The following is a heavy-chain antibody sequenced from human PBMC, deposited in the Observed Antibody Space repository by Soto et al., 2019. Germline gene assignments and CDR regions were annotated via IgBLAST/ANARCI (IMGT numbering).Heavy chain of an antibody. CDR2: IYDSGST. J-gene: IGHJ5*02. Sequence: HVQLQESGPGLVKHSQTLSLTCTVSGGSISSGDYYWSWIRQPPGKGLEWIGYIYDSGSTYYNSSLKSRVNITLDTSKNQFSLKLTSVTAADTAVYYCARDNGVGPWGQGTLVTVSS. D-gene: IGHD2-8*01. V-gene: IGHV4-30-4*01. CDR3: ARDNGVGP. CDR1: GGSISSGDYY.